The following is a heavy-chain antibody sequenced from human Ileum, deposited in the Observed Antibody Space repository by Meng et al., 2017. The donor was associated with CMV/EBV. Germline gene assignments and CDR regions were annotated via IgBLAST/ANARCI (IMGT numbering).Heavy chain of an antibody. D-gene: IGHD3-10*01. CDR2: ITSSSIT. Sequence: GESLKISCTASGFTFSSYWMHWVRQAPGKGLEWVSYITSSSITYYADSVRGRFTISRDNAENSLNLQMNGLRAEDTAVYYCARDGRIAKVRGVLDYWGQGVLVTVSS. CDR1: GFTFSSYW. V-gene: IGHV3-69-1*02. CDR3: ARDGRIAKVRGVLDY. J-gene: IGHJ4*02.